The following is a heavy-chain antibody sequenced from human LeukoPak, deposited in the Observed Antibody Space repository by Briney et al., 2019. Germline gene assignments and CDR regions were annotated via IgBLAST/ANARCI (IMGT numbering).Heavy chain of an antibody. D-gene: IGHD1-26*01. CDR1: GYSFTSYW. CDR3: ARSWAHSGSYYFRWFDP. Sequence: GESLKISCKGSGYSFTSYWIGWVRQMPGKGLEWMGIIYRGDSDTRYSPSFQGQVTISADKSISTAYLQWSSLKASTTAMYYCARSWAHSGSYYFRWFDPWGQGTLVTVSS. J-gene: IGHJ5*02. V-gene: IGHV5-51*01. CDR2: IYRGDSDT.